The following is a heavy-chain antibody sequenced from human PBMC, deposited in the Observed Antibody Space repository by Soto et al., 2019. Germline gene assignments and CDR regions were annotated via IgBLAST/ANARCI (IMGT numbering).Heavy chain of an antibody. J-gene: IGHJ6*03. CDR2: IYYSGST. CDR3: ASTADLIAARPPNVVPNYYYYYYMDV. CDR1: GGSISSYY. V-gene: IGHV4-59*08. Sequence: SETLSLTCTVSGGSISSYYWSWIRQPPGKGLEWIGYIYYSGSTNYNPSLKSRVTISVETSKNQFSLKLGSLTAADTAVYYCASTADLIAARPPNVVPNYYYYYYMDVWGKGTTVTVSS. D-gene: IGHD6-6*01.